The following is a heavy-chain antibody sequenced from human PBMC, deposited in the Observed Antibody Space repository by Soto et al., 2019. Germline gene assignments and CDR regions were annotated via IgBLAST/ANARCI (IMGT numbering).Heavy chain of an antibody. CDR1: GGSFSGYY. Sequence: QVQLQQWGAGLLKPSETLSLTCAIYGGSFSGYYWSWIRQPPGMGLEWIGEVDQSGSTNYNPSLKSRVIISGDTSKNQFSLKLNSVTAADTVVYYCARDRQRGYCTGGSCYSYFDYWGQGALVTVSS. CDR2: VDQSGST. D-gene: IGHD2-15*01. J-gene: IGHJ4*02. V-gene: IGHV4-34*01. CDR3: ARDRQRGYCTGGSCYSYFDY.